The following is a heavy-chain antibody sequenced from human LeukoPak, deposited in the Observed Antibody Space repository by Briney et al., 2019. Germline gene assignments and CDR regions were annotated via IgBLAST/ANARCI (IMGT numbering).Heavy chain of an antibody. V-gene: IGHV3-21*04. CDR3: AKGRYPRPDAFDI. J-gene: IGHJ3*02. CDR1: GFTFSSYS. D-gene: IGHD3-9*01. Sequence: PGGSLRLSCAASGFTFSSYSMNWVRQAPGKGLEWVSSISSSSSYIYYADSVKGRFTISRDNAKNSLYLQMNSLRAEDTALYYCAKGRYPRPDAFDIWGQGTMVTVS. CDR2: ISSSSSYI.